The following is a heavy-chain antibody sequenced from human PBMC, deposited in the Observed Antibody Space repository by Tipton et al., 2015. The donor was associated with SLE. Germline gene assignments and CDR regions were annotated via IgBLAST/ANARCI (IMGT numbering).Heavy chain of an antibody. CDR3: ASQKSGWDDY. CDR1: GGSFSGYY. D-gene: IGHD6-19*01. J-gene: IGHJ4*02. Sequence: TLSLTCAVYGGSFSGYYWSWIRQPPEKGLEWIGEINHSGSTNYNPSLKSRVTISVDTSKNQFSLKLSSVTAADTAVYYCASQKSGWDDYWGQGTLVTVSS. CDR2: INHSGST. V-gene: IGHV4-34*01.